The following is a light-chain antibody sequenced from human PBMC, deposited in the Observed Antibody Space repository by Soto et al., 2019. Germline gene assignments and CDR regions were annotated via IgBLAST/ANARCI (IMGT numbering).Light chain of an antibody. CDR2: DSS. CDR3: QQYNSWLPRYT. CDR1: QSVSRA. Sequence: DIVLTQSPATLSVSPGESATLSCRASQSVSRALAWYQHVPGQAPRLLIYDSSTRATGVPARFSGSGSGTRFTLTISSLQSEDFAVYYCQQYNSWLPRYTFGQGTKLQI. V-gene: IGKV3-15*01. J-gene: IGKJ2*01.